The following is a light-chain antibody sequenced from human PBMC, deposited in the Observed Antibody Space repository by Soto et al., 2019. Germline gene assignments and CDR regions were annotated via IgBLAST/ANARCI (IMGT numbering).Light chain of an antibody. CDR2: DVS. J-gene: IGLJ1*01. CDR1: SSDVGTYDF. CDR3: SSYTHTSPPYV. V-gene: IGLV2-14*03. Sequence: QSALTQPASVSGSPGQSIAISCTGSSSDVGTYDFVSWYQQHPGKAPELMIYDVSNRPSGISNRFSGSKSGNTASLTISGLQAEDEADYYCSSYTHTSPPYVFGTGTKVTVL.